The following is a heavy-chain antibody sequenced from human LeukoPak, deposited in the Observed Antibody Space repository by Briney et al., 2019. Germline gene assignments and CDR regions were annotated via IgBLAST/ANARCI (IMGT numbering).Heavy chain of an antibody. V-gene: IGHV3-53*01. CDR2: IYSGGST. CDR1: GFTVSSNY. D-gene: IGHD6-19*01. J-gene: IGHJ4*02. Sequence: GGSLRLSCAASGFTVSSNYMSWVRQAPGKGLEWVSVIYSGGSTYYADSVKGRFTISRDNSKNTLYLQMNSLRAEDTAVYYCAKDGAVAGTWYFDYWGQGTLVTVSS. CDR3: AKDGAVAGTWYFDY.